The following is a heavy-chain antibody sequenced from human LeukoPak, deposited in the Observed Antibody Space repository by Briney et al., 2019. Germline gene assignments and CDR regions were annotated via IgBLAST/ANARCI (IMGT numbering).Heavy chain of an antibody. J-gene: IGHJ4*02. V-gene: IGHV3-23*01. CDR3: AKEAGYDSSGYFYDHWFDY. D-gene: IGHD3-22*01. CDR2: TSGGGGSK. Sequence: GGSLRLSCAASGFPFDNYAMAWVRQAPGKGLEWVSATSGGGGSKYSADSVKGRFTISRDNSKNTPYLQMNSLRAEDTAVYYCAKEAGYDSSGYFYDHWFDYWGQGTLVTVSS. CDR1: GFPFDNYA.